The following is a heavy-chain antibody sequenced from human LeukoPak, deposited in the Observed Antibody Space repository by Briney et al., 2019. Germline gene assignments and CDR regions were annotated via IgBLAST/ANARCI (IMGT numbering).Heavy chain of an antibody. J-gene: IGHJ4*02. CDR1: GFTFSSYA. D-gene: IGHD4-23*01. Sequence: PGGSLRLSCAASGFTFSSYAMSWVRQAPGKGLEWVSAISGSGGSTYYADSVKGRFTISRDNSKNTLYLQMNSLRAEDTAVYYCAKETSFGRGNSRWGATNFDYWGQGTLVTVSS. CDR3: AKETSFGRGNSRWGATNFDY. V-gene: IGHV3-23*01. CDR2: ISGSGGST.